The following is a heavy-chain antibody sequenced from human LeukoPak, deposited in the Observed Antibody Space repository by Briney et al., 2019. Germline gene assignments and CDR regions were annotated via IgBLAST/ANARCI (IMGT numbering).Heavy chain of an antibody. CDR2: IKSKTDGETT. CDR1: GFTFTNAW. Sequence: GGSLRLSCVDSGFTFTNAWMSWVRQAPGKGLEWIGRIKSKTDGETTNYAEPVRGRFTISRDDSKSAVYLQTNSLKIEDTAVYYCTTDLGTYYHGSQRLIPIDYWGQGTLVTVSS. CDR3: TTDLGTYYHGSQRLIPIDY. V-gene: IGHV3-15*01. D-gene: IGHD3-10*01. J-gene: IGHJ4*02.